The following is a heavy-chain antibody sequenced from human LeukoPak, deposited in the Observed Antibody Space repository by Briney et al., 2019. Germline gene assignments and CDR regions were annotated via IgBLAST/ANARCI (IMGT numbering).Heavy chain of an antibody. CDR3: ARELYYYDSSGSYGDY. CDR2: ISAYNGNT. V-gene: IGHV1-18*01. CDR1: GYTFTSYG. D-gene: IGHD3-22*01. Sequence: ASVKVSCKASGYTFTSYGISWVRQAPGQGLEWMGWISAYNGNTNYAQKLQGRDTMTTDTSTSTAYIELRSLRSGDTAAYYCARELYYYDSSGSYGDYWGQGTLVTVSS. J-gene: IGHJ4*02.